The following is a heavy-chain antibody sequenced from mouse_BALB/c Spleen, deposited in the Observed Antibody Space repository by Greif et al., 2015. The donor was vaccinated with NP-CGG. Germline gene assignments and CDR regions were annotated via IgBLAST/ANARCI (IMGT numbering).Heavy chain of an antibody. V-gene: IGHV1S56*01. CDR3: ARERWNY. Sequence: VQLQQSGPELVKPGASVRISCKASGYTFTSYYIHWVKQRPGQGLEWIGWIYPGNVNTKYNEKFKGKATLTADKSSSTAYMQLSSLTSEDSAVYFCARERWNYWGQGTTLIVSS. CDR2: IYPGNVNT. D-gene: IGHD1-1*01. J-gene: IGHJ2*01. CDR1: GYTFTSYY.